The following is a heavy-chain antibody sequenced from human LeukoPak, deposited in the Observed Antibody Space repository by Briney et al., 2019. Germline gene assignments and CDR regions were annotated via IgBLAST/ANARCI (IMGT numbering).Heavy chain of an antibody. CDR3: ARGRYDRNDAFDI. Sequence: SVKVSCKASGGTFSSYAISWVRQAPGQGLEWMGRIIPILGIANYAQKFQGRVTITADKSTSTAYMELSSLRSEDTAVYYCARGRYDRNDAFDIWGQGTMVTVSS. J-gene: IGHJ3*02. CDR1: GGTFSSYA. D-gene: IGHD3-9*01. V-gene: IGHV1-69*04. CDR2: IIPILGIA.